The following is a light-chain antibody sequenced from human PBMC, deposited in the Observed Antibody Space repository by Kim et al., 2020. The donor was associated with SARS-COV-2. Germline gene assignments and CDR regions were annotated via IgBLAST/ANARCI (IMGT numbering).Light chain of an antibody. Sequence: WSPGQRATLSCRASQSVSSYLAWYPQKPGQAPRLLIYDASNRATGIPARFSGSGSGTDFTLTISSLEPEDFAVYYCQQRSNWLTFGGGTKVDIK. CDR2: DAS. CDR3: QQRSNWLT. J-gene: IGKJ4*01. V-gene: IGKV3-11*01. CDR1: QSVSSY.